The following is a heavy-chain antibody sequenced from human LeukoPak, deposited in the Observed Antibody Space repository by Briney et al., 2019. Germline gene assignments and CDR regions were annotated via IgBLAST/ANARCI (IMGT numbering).Heavy chain of an antibody. V-gene: IGHV4-59*01. CDR1: GGSISSYY. J-gene: IGHJ4*02. Sequence: SETLSLTCTVSGGSISSYYWSWIRQPPGKGLEWIGYIYYSGSTNYNPSLKSRVTISVDTSKNQFSLKLSSVTAADTAVYYCARDGNNDGYFDYWGQGILVTVSS. D-gene: IGHD1-1*01. CDR2: IYYSGST. CDR3: ARDGNNDGYFDY.